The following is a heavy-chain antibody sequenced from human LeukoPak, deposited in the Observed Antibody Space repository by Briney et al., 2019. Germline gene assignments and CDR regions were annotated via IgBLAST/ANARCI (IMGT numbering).Heavy chain of an antibody. D-gene: IGHD6-13*01. CDR1: GGSISSYL. Sequence: KPSETLSLTCTVSGGSISSYLWSWIRQPPGKGLEWIGYISYSGNTNYNPPLKSRVTISVDTSKNQFSLKLSSVTAADTAVYYCARQGGYIAPLAFWGQGTLVTVSA. CDR3: ARQGGYIAPLAF. V-gene: IGHV4-59*08. CDR2: ISYSGNT. J-gene: IGHJ4*02.